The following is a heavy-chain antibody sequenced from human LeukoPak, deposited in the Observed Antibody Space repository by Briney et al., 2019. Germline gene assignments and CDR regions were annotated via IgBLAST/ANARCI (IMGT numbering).Heavy chain of an antibody. CDR1: GFTFTAYA. Sequence: GGSLRLSCEASGFTFTAYAMHWVRQAPGKGLEWLALISYDGSTQYSADSVKGRFTTSRDNSENSVYLQVNSLRSEDTAVYYCAKDREPGPYFYYEMDVWGQGTTVIVSS. J-gene: IGHJ6*02. CDR3: AKDREPGPYFYYEMDV. D-gene: IGHD1-14*01. V-gene: IGHV3-30*18. CDR2: ISYDGSTQ.